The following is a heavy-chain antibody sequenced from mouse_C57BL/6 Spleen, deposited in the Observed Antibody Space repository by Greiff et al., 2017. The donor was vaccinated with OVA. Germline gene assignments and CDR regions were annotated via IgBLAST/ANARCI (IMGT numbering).Heavy chain of an antibody. CDR2: FYPGSGSI. CDR1: GYTFTEYT. V-gene: IGHV1-62-2*01. CDR3: ARHVPYYYGSSPGAMDY. J-gene: IGHJ4*01. D-gene: IGHD1-1*01. Sequence: VKLVESGAELVKPGASVKLSCKASGYTFTEYTIHWVKQRSGQGLEWIGWFYPGSGSIKYNEKFKDKATLTADKSSSTVYMELSRLTSEDSAVYFCARHVPYYYGSSPGAMDYWGQGTSVTVSS.